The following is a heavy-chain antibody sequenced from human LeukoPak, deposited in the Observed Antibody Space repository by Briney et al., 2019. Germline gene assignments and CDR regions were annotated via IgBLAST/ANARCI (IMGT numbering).Heavy chain of an antibody. Sequence: GGSLRLSCAASGFTFSSYAMHWVRQAPGKGLEYVSAISSNGGSTYYANSVKGRFTISRDNSKNTLYLQMGSLRAEDMAVYYCARDSSGGPRDYYYYYYMDVWGKGTTVTVSS. D-gene: IGHD2/OR15-2a*01. CDR2: ISSNGGST. CDR3: ARDSSGGPRDYYYYYYMDV. J-gene: IGHJ6*03. V-gene: IGHV3-64*01. CDR1: GFTFSSYA.